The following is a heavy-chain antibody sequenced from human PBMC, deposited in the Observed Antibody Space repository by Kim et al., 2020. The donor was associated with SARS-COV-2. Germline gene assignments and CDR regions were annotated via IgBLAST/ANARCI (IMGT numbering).Heavy chain of an antibody. V-gene: IGHV3-30*03. CDR3: ATAATYYYGSGGV. D-gene: IGHD3-10*01. J-gene: IGHJ4*02. Sequence: GGSLGLSCAASGFTFSSYGMHWVRQAPGKGLEWVAVISYDGSNKYYADSVKGRFTISRDNSKNTLYLQMNSLRAEDTAVYYCATAATYYYGSGGVWGQGTLVTVSS. CDR2: ISYDGSNK. CDR1: GFTFSSYG.